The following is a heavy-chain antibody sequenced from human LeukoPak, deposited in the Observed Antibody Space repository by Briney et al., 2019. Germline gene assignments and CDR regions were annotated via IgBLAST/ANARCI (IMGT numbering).Heavy chain of an antibody. CDR2: ISGSGGST. Sequence: GGSLRLSCAASGFTFSSYAMSWVRQAPGKGLEWVSAISGSGGSTYYADSVKGRFTISRDNSKNTLYLQVNSLRAEDTAVYYCAKNSAKILWFGEPQYYFDYWGQGTLVTVSS. CDR1: GFTFSSYA. V-gene: IGHV3-23*01. J-gene: IGHJ4*02. D-gene: IGHD3-10*01. CDR3: AKNSAKILWFGEPQYYFDY.